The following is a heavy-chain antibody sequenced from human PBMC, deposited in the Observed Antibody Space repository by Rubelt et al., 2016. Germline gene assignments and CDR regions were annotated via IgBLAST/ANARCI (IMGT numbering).Heavy chain of an antibody. V-gene: IGHV1-18*01. CDR1: GYTFTSYG. CDR3: ARVRFGVSWFDP. J-gene: IGHJ5*02. D-gene: IGHD3-10*01. Sequence: QVQLVQSGAEVKKPGASVKVSCKASGYTFTSYGISWVRQAPGQGLEWMGWISAYNGNTTYAQKLQGIVTMTTDTSTVRASMELRGLRSADTAVYYWARVRFGVSWFDPWGQGTLVTVSS. CDR2: ISAYNGNT.